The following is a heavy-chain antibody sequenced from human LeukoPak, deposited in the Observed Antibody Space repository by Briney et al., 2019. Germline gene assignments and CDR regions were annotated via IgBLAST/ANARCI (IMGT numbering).Heavy chain of an antibody. CDR2: VYYGGNT. CDR3: ARQRADYFYHYLDV. Sequence: SETLSLTCTVSGGSISSSSYYWDWVRQPPGKGLEWTGNVYYGGNTFYNSSLESRVTISVDMSKNQFSLKLSSLTAADTAVYYCARQRADYFYHYLDVWGKGTSVSVSS. J-gene: IGHJ6*03. CDR1: GGSISSSSYY. V-gene: IGHV4-39*01.